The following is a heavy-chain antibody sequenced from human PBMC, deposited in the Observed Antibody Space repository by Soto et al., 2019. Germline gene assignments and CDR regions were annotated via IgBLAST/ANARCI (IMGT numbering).Heavy chain of an antibody. CDR2: ISPSGTT. CDR3: ATPRWFGTQPEI. Sequence: SETLSLTCAVYGGSFSNNYWTWFRQPPGKGLEWIGEISPSGTTKYIPSLKSRGTISVDTSRKQFFLKVTSVSAADTAVYYCATPRWFGTQPEIWGPGTLVTVSS. D-gene: IGHD3-10*01. CDR1: GGSFSNNY. J-gene: IGHJ4*02. V-gene: IGHV4-34*01.